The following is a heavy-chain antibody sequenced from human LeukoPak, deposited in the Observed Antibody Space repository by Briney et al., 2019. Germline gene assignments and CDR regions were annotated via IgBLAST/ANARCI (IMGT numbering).Heavy chain of an antibody. V-gene: IGHV3-7*01. CDR3: AKVEWELSDY. Sequence: GGSLRLSCAASGFTFSRCWMSWVRQAPGKGLEWVANINPDGSVKYYMDSVKGRFTISRDNSKNTLYLQMNSLRAEDTAVYYCAKVEWELSDYWGQGTLVTVSS. J-gene: IGHJ4*02. D-gene: IGHD1-26*01. CDR1: GFTFSRCW. CDR2: INPDGSVK.